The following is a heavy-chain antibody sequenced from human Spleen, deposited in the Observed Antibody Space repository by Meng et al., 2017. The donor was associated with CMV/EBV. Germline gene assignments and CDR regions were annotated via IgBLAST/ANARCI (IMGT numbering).Heavy chain of an antibody. Sequence: SETLSLTCTVSGGSISSSSYYWGWIRQPPGKGLEWIGSIYYSGSTYYNPSLKSRVTISLDTSRNQFSLKLSSVTAADTAVYYCARASDIVVVPAAMGWFDPWGQGTLVTVSS. CDR2: IYYSGST. CDR1: GGSISSSSYY. CDR3: ARASDIVVVPAAMGWFDP. D-gene: IGHD2-2*01. J-gene: IGHJ5*02. V-gene: IGHV4-39*01.